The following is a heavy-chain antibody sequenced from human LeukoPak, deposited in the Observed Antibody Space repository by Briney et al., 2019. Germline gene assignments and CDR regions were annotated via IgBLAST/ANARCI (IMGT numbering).Heavy chain of an antibody. V-gene: IGHV1-3*01. J-gene: IGHJ5*02. Sequence: GASVKVSCKASGYTFTSYAMHWVRQAPGQRLEWMGWINAGNGNTKYSQKFQGGVTITRDTSASTAYMELSSLRSEDTAVYYCARAIIAAADSNWFDPWGQGTLVTVSS. CDR1: GYTFTSYA. CDR3: ARAIIAAADSNWFDP. CDR2: INAGNGNT. D-gene: IGHD6-13*01.